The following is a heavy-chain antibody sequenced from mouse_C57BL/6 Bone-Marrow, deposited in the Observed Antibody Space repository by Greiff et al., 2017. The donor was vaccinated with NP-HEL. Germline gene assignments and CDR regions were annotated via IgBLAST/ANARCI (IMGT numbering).Heavy chain of an antibody. J-gene: IGHJ1*03. Sequence: VQLQQPGAELVKPGASVKLSCKASGYTFTSYWMHWVKQRPGQGLEWIGMIHPNSGSTNYNEKFKSKATLTVDKSSSTAYMQLSSLTSEDSAVYYCAREYYYGSWYFDVWGTGTTVTVSS. CDR1: GYTFTSYW. CDR2: IHPNSGST. D-gene: IGHD1-1*01. CDR3: AREYYYGSWYFDV. V-gene: IGHV1-64*01.